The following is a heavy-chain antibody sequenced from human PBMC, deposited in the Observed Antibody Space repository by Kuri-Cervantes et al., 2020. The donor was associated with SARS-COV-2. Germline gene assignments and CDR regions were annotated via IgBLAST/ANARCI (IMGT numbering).Heavy chain of an antibody. CDR3: ARRPVTAYFDL. Sequence: SCAVSGGSISSSNWWSWVRQPPGKGLEWIGEIYHRGSTNYNPSLKSRVTISVDTSKNQFSLKLSPVTAADTAVYYCARRPVTAYFDLWGRGTLVTVSS. D-gene: IGHD2-21*02. CDR2: IYHRGST. J-gene: IGHJ2*01. V-gene: IGHV4-4*02. CDR1: GGSISSSNW.